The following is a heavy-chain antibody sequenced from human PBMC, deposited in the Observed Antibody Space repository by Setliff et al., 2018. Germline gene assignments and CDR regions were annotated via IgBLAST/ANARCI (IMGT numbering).Heavy chain of an antibody. CDR3: ARDQFSSGWYGAPESYFDR. CDR1: GDSIRSYY. CDR2: IYNAVTT. J-gene: IGHJ4*02. V-gene: IGHV4-59*12. Sequence: NPSETLSLTCIVSGDSIRSYYYSWIRQPPGKGLEWIGYIYNAVTTKYNPSLGSRVSVSADTSKNQVSLTLNYVTATDTAVYYCARDQFSSGWYGAPESYFDRWGQGILVTVSS. D-gene: IGHD6-19*01.